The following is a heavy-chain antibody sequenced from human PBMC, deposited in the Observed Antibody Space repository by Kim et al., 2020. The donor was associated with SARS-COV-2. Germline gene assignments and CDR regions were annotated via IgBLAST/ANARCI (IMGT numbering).Heavy chain of an antibody. Sequence: SETLSLTCTVSGDAFNDYSNFWGWIRQPPGKGLEWVGTIYSDGTTYDNSSLKRRVTMSVDTSKRQFSLRLSSVTAADTGLYFCARGTNGSPFDYWGQGTLVTVS. CDR3: ARGTNGSPFDY. V-gene: IGHV4-39*07. CDR2: IYSDGTT. CDR1: GDAFNDYSNF. J-gene: IGHJ4*02. D-gene: IGHD2-8*01.